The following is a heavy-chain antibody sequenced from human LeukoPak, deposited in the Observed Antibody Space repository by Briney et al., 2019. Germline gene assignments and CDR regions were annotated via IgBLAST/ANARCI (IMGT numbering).Heavy chain of an antibody. D-gene: IGHD3-22*01. V-gene: IGHV1-18*01. Sequence: ASVKVSCKASGYTFTSYGISWVRQAPGQGLEWMGWISAYNGNTSYAQKLQGRVTMTTDTSTSTAYMELRSLRSDDTAVYYCARPAYYYDNGLAFDIWGQGTMVTVSS. CDR2: ISAYNGNT. J-gene: IGHJ3*02. CDR1: GYTFTSYG. CDR3: ARPAYYYDNGLAFDI.